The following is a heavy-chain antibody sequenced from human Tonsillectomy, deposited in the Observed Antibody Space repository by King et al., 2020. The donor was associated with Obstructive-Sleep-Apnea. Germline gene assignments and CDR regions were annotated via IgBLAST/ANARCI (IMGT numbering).Heavy chain of an antibody. J-gene: IGHJ4*02. CDR3: TRGEGYSGYDYPY. CDR2: IRSKAYGGTT. D-gene: IGHD5-12*01. Sequence: VQLVESGGGLVQPGRSLRLSCTASGFTFGDYAMSWFRQAPGKGLEWVGFIRSKAYGGTTEYSASVKGRFTISRDDSKSISYLQMNSLKTEDTAVYYCTRGEGYSGYDYPYWGQGTLVTVSS. V-gene: IGHV3-49*03. CDR1: GFTFGDYA.